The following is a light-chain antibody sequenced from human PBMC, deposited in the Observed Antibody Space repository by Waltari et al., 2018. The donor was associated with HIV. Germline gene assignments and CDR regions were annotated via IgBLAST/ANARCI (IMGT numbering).Light chain of an antibody. CDR1: TSDVGGYNS. CDR3: SSYTSSDTVV. CDR2: EVS. V-gene: IGLV2-14*03. J-gene: IGLJ2*01. Sequence: QSALTQPASVSGSPGQSITISCTGTTSDVGGYNSVSWYQQHPAKAPNLVILEVSSRPSGVSNRFSGSKSGNTASLTISGLQAEDEAYYYCSSYTSSDTVVFGGGTKVTVL.